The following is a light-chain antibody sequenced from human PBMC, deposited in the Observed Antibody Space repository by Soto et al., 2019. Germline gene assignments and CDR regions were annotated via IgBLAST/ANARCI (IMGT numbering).Light chain of an antibody. V-gene: IGKV3-11*01. CDR3: QHRGNWPRT. CDR2: DAS. Sequence: EIVLTQSPATLSLSPGERATLSCRASQSVSSYLAWYQQKLGQAPRLLIYDASKRATGIPARFSGSGSGTDFTITISHLAPEDFAFYYCQHRGNWPRTFGQGTKVEIK. J-gene: IGKJ1*01. CDR1: QSVSSY.